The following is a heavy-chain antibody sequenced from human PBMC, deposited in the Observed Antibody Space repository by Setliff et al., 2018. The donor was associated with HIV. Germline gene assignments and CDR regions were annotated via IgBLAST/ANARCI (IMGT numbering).Heavy chain of an antibody. D-gene: IGHD3-10*01. CDR3: ARDEGAYGSGSSDY. CDR2: IKQRGSEK. CDR1: GFSFSTYW. Sequence: PGGSLRLSCVASGFSFSTYWMSWVRQAPGKGLEWVANIKQRGSEKYYVDSVKGRFTISRDDAKNSLYLQMNSLRAEDTAVYYCARDEGAYGSGSSDYWGQGTLVTVSS. V-gene: IGHV3-7*01. J-gene: IGHJ4*02.